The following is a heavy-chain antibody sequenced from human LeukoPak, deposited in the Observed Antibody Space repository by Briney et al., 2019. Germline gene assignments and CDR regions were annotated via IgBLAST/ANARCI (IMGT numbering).Heavy chain of an antibody. D-gene: IGHD3-22*01. CDR3: AREERYYYDSIGFCDY. Sequence: GGSLRLSCAASGFTFSSYSMDWVRQAPGKGLEWVSYISSSSSTIYYADSVKGRFTISRDNAKNSLYLQMNSLRAEDTAVYYCAREERYYYDSIGFCDYWGQGTLVTVSS. CDR2: ISSSSSTI. V-gene: IGHV3-48*01. J-gene: IGHJ4*02. CDR1: GFTFSSYS.